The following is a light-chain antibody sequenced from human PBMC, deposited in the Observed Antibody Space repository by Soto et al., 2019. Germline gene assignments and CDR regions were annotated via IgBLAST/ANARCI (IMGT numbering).Light chain of an antibody. Sequence: EIVLTQSPATLSLSPGERATLSCRASQSVSSYLAWYQQKPGQAPRLLIYDASNRATGIPARFSGSGSGTDFTLTISSLEPEDFATYFCQQSHSAPFTFGPGTTVDIK. CDR2: DAS. V-gene: IGKV3-11*01. CDR1: QSVSSY. J-gene: IGKJ3*01. CDR3: QQSHSAPFT.